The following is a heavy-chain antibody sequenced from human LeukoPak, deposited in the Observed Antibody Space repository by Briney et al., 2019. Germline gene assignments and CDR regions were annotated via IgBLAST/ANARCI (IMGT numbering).Heavy chain of an antibody. CDR1: GFIFSTNC. D-gene: IGHD1-1*01. Sequence: PGGSLRLSCAASGFIFSTNCMTWVRQAPGKGLEWVANIKQDGREKYYVDSVKGRFTISRDNTKNSLYLQMNGLRAEDTAVYYCVRHQGTTLDYWGQGNLVTVSS. CDR3: VRHQGTTLDY. CDR2: IKQDGREK. V-gene: IGHV3-7*01. J-gene: IGHJ4*02.